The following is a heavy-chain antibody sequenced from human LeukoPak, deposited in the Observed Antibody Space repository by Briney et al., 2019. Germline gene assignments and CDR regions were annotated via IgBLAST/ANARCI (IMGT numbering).Heavy chain of an antibody. CDR3: ARELVSSGTGYFDL. D-gene: IGHD3-10*02. J-gene: IGHJ2*01. V-gene: IGHV3-23*01. Sequence: GGSLRLSCEASGFTFGNFGMTWVRQAPGKGLPWVSGITGSTTWTYYAASVKGRFTVSRDNSQNTLHLQMNSLRADDTAVYYCARELVSSGTGYFDLWGRGTLVTVSS. CDR1: GFTFGNFG. CDR2: ITGSTTWT.